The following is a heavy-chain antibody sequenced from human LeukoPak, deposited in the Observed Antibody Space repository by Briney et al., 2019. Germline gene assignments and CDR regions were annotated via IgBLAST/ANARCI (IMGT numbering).Heavy chain of an antibody. V-gene: IGHV4-61*01. CDR2: VYYTGGT. CDR3: ARAGHSYGTGYYFDY. Sequence: SETLSLTCTVSGGSVNSGSYYWAWNRQPPGKGLEWIGFVYYTGGTNYNPSLKSRVTISLDTSKNQFSLHLNSVTAADTAVYYCARAGHSYGTGYYFDYWGQGTLVTVSS. CDR1: GGSVNSGSYY. D-gene: IGHD5-18*01. J-gene: IGHJ4*02.